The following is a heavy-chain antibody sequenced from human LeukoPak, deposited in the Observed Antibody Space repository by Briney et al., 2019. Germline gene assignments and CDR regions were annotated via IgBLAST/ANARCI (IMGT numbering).Heavy chain of an antibody. Sequence: GWSLPLSRLACRCTLRHYLMDWLRPAPAKAREWVAFIRSDGSYKYYADSVKGRFTISRDNSKSTLFLQMNSLRIEDTAVYYCGVPYGSGSFPWGQGALVTVSS. CDR3: GVPYGSGSFP. J-gene: IGHJ5*02. CDR1: RCTLRHYL. CDR2: IRSDGSYK. D-gene: IGHD3-10*01. V-gene: IGHV3-30*02.